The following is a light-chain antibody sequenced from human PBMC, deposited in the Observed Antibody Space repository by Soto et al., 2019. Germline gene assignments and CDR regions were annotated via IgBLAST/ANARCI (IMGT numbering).Light chain of an antibody. Sequence: EIVLTQSPGTLSLSPGERANLSCRASQSVSSNYLAGYQQKPGQAPSLLIYGASNRATGIPDRFSGSGSGTDFTLIITRLEPEDFAVYYCQHFGGSLWTFGQGTKVEIK. J-gene: IGKJ1*01. CDR2: GAS. V-gene: IGKV3-20*01. CDR1: QSVSSNY. CDR3: QHFGGSLWT.